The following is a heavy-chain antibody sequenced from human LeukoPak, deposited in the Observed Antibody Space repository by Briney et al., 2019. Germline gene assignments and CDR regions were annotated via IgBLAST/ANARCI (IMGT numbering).Heavy chain of an antibody. J-gene: IGHJ4*02. Sequence: SETLSLTCTVSGGSISSGDYYWSWIRQPPGKGLEWIGYIYYSGSTYYNPSLKSRVTISVDTSKNQFSLKLSSVTAADTAVYYCARAGSSMVRGVALGYWGQGTLVIVSS. CDR1: GGSISSGDYY. CDR2: IYYSGST. V-gene: IGHV4-30-4*01. CDR3: ARAGSSMVRGVALGY. D-gene: IGHD3-10*01.